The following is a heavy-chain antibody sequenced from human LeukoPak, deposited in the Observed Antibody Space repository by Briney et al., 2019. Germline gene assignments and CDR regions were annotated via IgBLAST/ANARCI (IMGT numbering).Heavy chain of an antibody. CDR3: ARDRFYYFDY. CDR1: GGTFSSYT. V-gene: IGHV1-69*05. J-gene: IGHJ4*02. CDR2: IIPIFGTA. D-gene: IGHD3-3*01. Sequence: AASVKVSCKASGGTFSSYTISWVRQAPGQGLEWMGRIIPIFGTANYAQKFQGRVTITTDESTSTAYMELSSLRSEDTAVYYCARDRFYYFDYWGQGTLVTVTS.